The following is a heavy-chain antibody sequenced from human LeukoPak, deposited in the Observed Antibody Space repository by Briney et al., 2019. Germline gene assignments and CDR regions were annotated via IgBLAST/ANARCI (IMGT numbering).Heavy chain of an antibody. CDR3: ARHQGHDFYDSSGYYSFDY. J-gene: IGHJ4*02. CDR2: IYYTGST. Sequence: SETLSLTCIVSGGSVNNYYWSWIRQPPGKGLEWIGYIYYTGSTNYSPSLKSRVTISADTSKNQFSLKLRSVTAADTAVYFCARHQGHDFYDSSGYYSFDYWGQGTLVTVSS. D-gene: IGHD3-22*01. CDR1: GGSVNNYY. V-gene: IGHV4-59*08.